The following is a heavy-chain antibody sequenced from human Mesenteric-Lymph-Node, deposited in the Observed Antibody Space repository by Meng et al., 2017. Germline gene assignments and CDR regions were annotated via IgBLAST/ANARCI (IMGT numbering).Heavy chain of an antibody. D-gene: IGHD3-10*01. Sequence: SETLSLTCTVSGYSTSSGYYWGWIRQPPGKGLEWIGSIYHSGSTYYNPSLKSRVTISVDTSKNQFSLKLSSVTAADTTVYYCARAQTPRRGNYYGSGGYKVGGYYYGMDVWGQGTPVTVS. V-gene: IGHV4-38-2*02. CDR2: IYHSGST. J-gene: IGHJ6*02. CDR3: ARAQTPRRGNYYGSGGYKVGGYYYGMDV. CDR1: GYSTSSGYY.